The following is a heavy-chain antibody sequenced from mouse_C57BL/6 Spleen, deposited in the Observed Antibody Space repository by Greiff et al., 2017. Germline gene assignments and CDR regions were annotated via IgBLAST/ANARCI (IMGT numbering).Heavy chain of an antibody. CDR1: GYTFTSYW. J-gene: IGHJ2*01. CDR2: IDPSDSYT. D-gene: IGHD2-3*01. CDR3: ARYDGYYGY. Sequence: QVQLQQPGAELVMPGASVKLSCKASGYTFTSYWMHWVKQRPGQGLEWIGEIDPSDSYTNYNQKFKGKSTLTVDKSSSTAYMQLSSLTSEDSAVYYCARYDGYYGYWGQGTTLTVSS. V-gene: IGHV1-69*01.